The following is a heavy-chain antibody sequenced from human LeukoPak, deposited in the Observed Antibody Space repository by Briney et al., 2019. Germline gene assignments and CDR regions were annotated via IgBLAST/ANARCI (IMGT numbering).Heavy chain of an antibody. CDR2: IYYSGST. Sequence: SETLSLTCTVSGGSISSYYWSWIRQPPGKGLEWIGYIYYSGSTNYNPSLKSRVTISVDTSKNQFSLKLSSVTAADTAVYYCASIVYYGSGSPPIGFDHWGQGTLVTVSS. CDR3: ASIVYYGSGSPPIGFDH. V-gene: IGHV4-59*08. J-gene: IGHJ5*02. D-gene: IGHD3-10*01. CDR1: GGSISSYY.